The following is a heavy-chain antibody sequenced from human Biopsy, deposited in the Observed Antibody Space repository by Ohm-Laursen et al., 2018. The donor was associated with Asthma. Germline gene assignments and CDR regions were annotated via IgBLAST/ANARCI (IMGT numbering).Heavy chain of an antibody. J-gene: IGHJ1*01. CDR1: GFTFGDYW. CDR3: ARTFHFWSPYHAEHYQL. D-gene: IGHD3-3*02. CDR2: IKQDGSEK. Sequence: SLRLSCAASGFTFGDYWMSWVRQVPGKGLEWVANIKQDGSEKNHVDSLKGRFTISRDNAKNSLYLQMNSLRAEDTAVYYCARTFHFWSPYHAEHYQLWGQGTLVTVFS. V-gene: IGHV3-7*01.